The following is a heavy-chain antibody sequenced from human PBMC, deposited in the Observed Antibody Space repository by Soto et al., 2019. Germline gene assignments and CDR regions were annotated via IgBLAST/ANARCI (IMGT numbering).Heavy chain of an antibody. V-gene: IGHV3-15*01. D-gene: IGHD3-3*01. CDR3: LTDPDDYWNGYQVYFNY. J-gene: IGHJ4*02. CDR1: GFTFNNAW. Sequence: EVQLVEFGGGLVKPGESLRLSCTASGFTFNNAWMSWVRQAPGKGLEWVARIRSKTDGGTADYPAPVKGRFIISRDDSRNTLFLQMNSLKTEDTAVYYCLTDPDDYWNGYQVYFNYWGQGTLVTVSS. CDR2: IRSKTDGGTA.